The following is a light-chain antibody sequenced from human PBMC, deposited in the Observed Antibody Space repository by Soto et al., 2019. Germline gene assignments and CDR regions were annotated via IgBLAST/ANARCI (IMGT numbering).Light chain of an antibody. Sequence: EIVMTQSPVTLSVSPGERATLSCRASQSVRSTYLAWYQQKPGQAPRLLIFGVSNRAAGIPARFSGSASGAEFTLTISSLQSEDFAVYYCQQYGDWPLTVGGGTKVDSK. V-gene: IGKV3-15*01. CDR2: GVS. J-gene: IGKJ4*01. CDR3: QQYGDWPLT. CDR1: QSVRSTY.